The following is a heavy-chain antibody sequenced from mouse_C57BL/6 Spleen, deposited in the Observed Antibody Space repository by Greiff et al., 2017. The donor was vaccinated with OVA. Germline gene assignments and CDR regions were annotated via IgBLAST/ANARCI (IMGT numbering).Heavy chain of an antibody. CDR2: IYPGDGDT. J-gene: IGHJ3*01. CDR3: ASGGDNDWFAY. Sequence: QVQLKQSGPELVKPGASVKISCKASGYAFSSSWMNWVKQRPGKGLEWIGRIYPGDGDTNYNGKFMGKATLTADQSSSPAYMQLISLTSEDSAVDVYASGGDNDWFAYWGQGTLGTVSA. V-gene: IGHV1-82*01. CDR1: GYAFSSSW. D-gene: IGHD1-3*01.